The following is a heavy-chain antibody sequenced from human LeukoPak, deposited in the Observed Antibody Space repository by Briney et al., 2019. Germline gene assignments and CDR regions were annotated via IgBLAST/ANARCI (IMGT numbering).Heavy chain of an antibody. CDR3: ARTVVRGGLGYNWFDP. CDR2: IIPIFGTA. V-gene: IGHV1-69*05. D-gene: IGHD1-26*01. CDR1: GGTFSSYA. Sequence: ASVKVSCKASGGTFSSYAISWVRQAPGQGLEWMGGIIPIFGTANYAQKFQGRVTITTDESTSTAYMELSSLRSEDTAVYYCARTVVRGGLGYNWFDPWGQGTLVTVSS. J-gene: IGHJ5*02.